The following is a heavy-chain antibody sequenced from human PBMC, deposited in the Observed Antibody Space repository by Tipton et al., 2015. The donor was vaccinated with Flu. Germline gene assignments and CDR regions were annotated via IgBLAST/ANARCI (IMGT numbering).Heavy chain of an antibody. J-gene: IGHJ5*02. CDR1: GGSISSSSYH. V-gene: IGHV4-39*07. CDR2: IDYRGST. Sequence: TLSLTCTVSGGSISSSSYHWAWIRQPPGKGLEWIASIDYRGSTHHDPSLNSRVTIPVDTSKNHFSLRLNSVTAADTAVYYCARMVVGTTNWFDPWGQGTLVTVSS. CDR3: ARMVVGTTNWFDP. D-gene: IGHD1/OR15-1a*01.